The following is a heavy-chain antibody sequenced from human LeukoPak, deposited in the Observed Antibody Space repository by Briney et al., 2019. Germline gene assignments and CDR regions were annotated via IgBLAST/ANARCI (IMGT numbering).Heavy chain of an antibody. CDR2: ISLNSAAI. CDR1: GFAFSTYS. D-gene: IGHD3-22*01. CDR3: TKHITTDATTPFYYGMDV. V-gene: IGHV3-21*01. J-gene: IGHJ6*02. Sequence: PGGSLRLSCAASGFAFSTYSMNWVRQPPGQGLKWAASISLNSAAIYYADSVRGRFTISRDNAKNSLHLQMDSLRAEDTAIYYCTKHITTDATTPFYYGMDVWGQGTTVTVSS.